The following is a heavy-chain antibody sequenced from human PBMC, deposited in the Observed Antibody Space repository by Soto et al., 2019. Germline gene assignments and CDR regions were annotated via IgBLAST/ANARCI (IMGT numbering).Heavy chain of an antibody. CDR3: ARGRGCSTGCHNFDY. Sequence: EVQLVESGGGLVQPGGSLRLSCAASGFTFSSYWMSWVRQAPGKGLEWVANIKQDGSEKYYVDSVKGRFTISRDNAKNSLYLQRTSLRAEDTAVYYCARGRGCSTGCHNFDYWGQGTLVTVSS. D-gene: IGHD2-2*01. CDR2: IKQDGSEK. J-gene: IGHJ4*02. V-gene: IGHV3-7*01. CDR1: GFTFSSYW.